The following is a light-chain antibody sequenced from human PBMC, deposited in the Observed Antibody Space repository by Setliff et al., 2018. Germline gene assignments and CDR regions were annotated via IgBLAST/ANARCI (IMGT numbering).Light chain of an antibody. CDR2: DVS. CDR1: SSDVGGYNY. V-gene: IGLV2-14*01. CDR3: SSYTSSSTSVV. J-gene: IGLJ2*01. Sequence: QSALTQPASGSGSPGQSIPISCTGTSSDVGGYNYVSWYQQHPGKAPKLMIYDVSKRPSGVSNRFSGSKSGNTASLTISGLQAEDEADYYCSSYTSSSTSVVFGGGTKVTVL.